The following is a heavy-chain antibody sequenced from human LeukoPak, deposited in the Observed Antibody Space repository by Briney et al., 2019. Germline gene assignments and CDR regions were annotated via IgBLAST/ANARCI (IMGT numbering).Heavy chain of an antibody. CDR1: GFTFDDYA. V-gene: IGHV3-9*01. Sequence: GGSLRLSCAASGFTFDDYAMHWVRHAPGKGLEWVSGISWNSGSIGYADSVKGRFTISRDNSKNTLHLQMNSLRAEDTAVYYCAKSAYYDSSGFYREYYFDYWGQGTLVTVSS. J-gene: IGHJ4*02. CDR3: AKSAYYDSSGFYREYYFDY. D-gene: IGHD3-22*01. CDR2: ISWNSGSI.